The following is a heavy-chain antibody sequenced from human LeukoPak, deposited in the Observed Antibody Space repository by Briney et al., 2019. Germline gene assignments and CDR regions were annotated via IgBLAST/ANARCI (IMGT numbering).Heavy chain of an antibody. D-gene: IGHD5-24*01. J-gene: IGHJ4*02. CDR1: GFILNNHA. CDR2: ISGSGRTI. CDR3: AKNVMAKRYIDY. Sequence: GGSLRLSCAASGFILNNHAMTWVRQAPGKGLQWISVISGSGRTIEYEDSVKGRFTISRDNSKNTVSLQMNNLRVEDTAIYYCAKNVMAKRYIDYWGQGTPVTVSS. V-gene: IGHV3-23*01.